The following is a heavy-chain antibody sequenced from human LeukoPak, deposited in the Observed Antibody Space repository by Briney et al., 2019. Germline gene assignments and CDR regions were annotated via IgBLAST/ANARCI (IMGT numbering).Heavy chain of an antibody. D-gene: IGHD3-10*01. J-gene: IGHJ4*02. V-gene: IGHV3-7*01. CDR2: IKQDGSEK. CDR1: GFTFSSYW. Sequence: GGSLRLSCAASGFTFSSYWMSWVCQAPGRGLERVANIKQDGSEKNYVDSVKGRFTISRDNAKNSPYLQMNSLRAEDTAVYYCARELAGHYYGSGSSFDYWGQGTLVTVSS. CDR3: ARELAGHYYGSGSSFDY.